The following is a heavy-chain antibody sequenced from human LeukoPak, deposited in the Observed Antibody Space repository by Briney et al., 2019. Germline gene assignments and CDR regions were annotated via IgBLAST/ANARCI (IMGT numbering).Heavy chain of an antibody. V-gene: IGHV3-48*02. D-gene: IGHD5-12*01. Sequence: GGSLRLSCVASGFXFSDYGMNWVRQAPGKGLEWVSYISSGGSTIYYADSVKGRFTISRGNAENSLYLQMDSLKDEDTAIYYCARLISGYDSYWGQGTLVTVSS. CDR3: ARLISGYDSY. CDR1: GFXFSDYG. CDR2: ISSGGSTI. J-gene: IGHJ4*02.